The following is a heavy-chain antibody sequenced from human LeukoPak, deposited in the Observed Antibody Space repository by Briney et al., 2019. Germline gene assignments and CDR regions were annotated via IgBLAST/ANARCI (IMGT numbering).Heavy chain of an antibody. V-gene: IGHV4-34*01. CDR3: ARPGLAYCGADCYSTEGYYFDY. J-gene: IGHJ4*02. CDR1: GENFSIYF. D-gene: IGHD2-21*01. CDR2: INHGGST. Sequence: SETLSLTCAVYGENFSIYFYSWIRQPPGKGLEWIGEINHGGSTSYNPSLKSRVTILVDTSKNQFSLRLSSVTAADTAMYYCARPGLAYCGADCYSTEGYYFDYWSQGTLVTVSS.